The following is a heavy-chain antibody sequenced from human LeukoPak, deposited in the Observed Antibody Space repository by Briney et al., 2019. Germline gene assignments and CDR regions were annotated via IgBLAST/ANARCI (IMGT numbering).Heavy chain of an antibody. D-gene: IGHD5-18*01. Sequence: SETLSLTCTVSGGSISSSSYYWDWIRQPPGKGLEWIGSIYYSGSTYYNPSLKSRVTISVDTSKNQFSLKLSSVTAADTAVYYCARRNGYSYAYGLDYWGQGTLVTVSS. CDR3: ARRNGYSYAYGLDY. CDR1: GGSISSSSYY. J-gene: IGHJ4*02. V-gene: IGHV4-39*01. CDR2: IYYSGST.